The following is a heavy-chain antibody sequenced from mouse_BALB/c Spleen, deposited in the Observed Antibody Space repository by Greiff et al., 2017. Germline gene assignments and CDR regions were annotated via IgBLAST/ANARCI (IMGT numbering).Heavy chain of an antibody. CDR1: GYSFTSYW. V-gene: IGHV1-5*01. CDR3: TPYGNYDYYAMDY. Sequence: VQLQQSGTVLARPGASVKMSCKASGYSFTSYWMHWVKQRPGQGLEWIGAIYPGNSDTSYNQKFKGKAKLTAVTSASTAYMELSSLTNEDSAVYYCTPYGNYDYYAMDYWGQGTSVTVSS. J-gene: IGHJ4*01. CDR2: IYPGNSDT. D-gene: IGHD2-10*02.